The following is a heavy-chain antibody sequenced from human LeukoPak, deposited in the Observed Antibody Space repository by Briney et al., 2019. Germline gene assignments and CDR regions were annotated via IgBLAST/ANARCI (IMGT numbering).Heavy chain of an antibody. J-gene: IGHJ4*02. CDR2: ISSSSSYI. CDR1: GFTFSSYS. CDR3: ARAIEGNYYDSSGYPRGY. D-gene: IGHD3-22*01. V-gene: IGHV3-21*01. Sequence: GGSLRLSCAASGFTFSSYSMNWVRQAPGKGLEWVSSISSSSSYIYYADSVKGRFTISRDNAKNSLYLQMNSLRAEDTAVYYCARAIEGNYYDSSGYPRGYWGQGTLVTVSS.